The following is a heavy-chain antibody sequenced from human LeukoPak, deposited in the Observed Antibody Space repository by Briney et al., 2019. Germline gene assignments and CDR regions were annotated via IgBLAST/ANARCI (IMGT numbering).Heavy chain of an antibody. D-gene: IGHD6-19*01. J-gene: IGHJ4*02. CDR1: GGSISSSNW. CDR3: ARLDSSGYYYFDY. CDR2: IYHSGST. Sequence: PSGTLSLTCAVSGGSISSSNWWSWVRQPPGKGLEWIGEIYHSGSTNYNPSLKSRVTISVDKSKNQFSLKLSSVTAADTAVYYCARLDSSGYYYFDYWGQGTLVTVSS. V-gene: IGHV4-4*02.